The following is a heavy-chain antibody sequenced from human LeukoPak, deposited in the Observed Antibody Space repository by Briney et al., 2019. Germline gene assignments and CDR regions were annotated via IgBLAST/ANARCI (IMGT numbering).Heavy chain of an antibody. CDR2: ISYDGSNK. J-gene: IGHJ6*04. CDR1: GFTFRSYA. D-gene: IGHD3-10*01. Sequence: PGRSLRLSCAASGFTFRSYAMHWVRQAPGKGLEWVAVISYDGSNKYYADSVKGRFTISRDNSKNTLYLQMNSLRAEDTAVYYCARDLTYYYGSGSYYKNYYYGMDVWGKGTTVTVSS. V-gene: IGHV3-30*04. CDR3: ARDLTYYYGSGSYYKNYYYGMDV.